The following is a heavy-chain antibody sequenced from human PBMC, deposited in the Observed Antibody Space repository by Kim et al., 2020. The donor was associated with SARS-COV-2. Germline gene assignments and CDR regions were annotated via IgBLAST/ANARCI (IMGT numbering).Heavy chain of an antibody. D-gene: IGHD1-1*01. V-gene: IGHV4-31*02. Sequence: YYNPSLKSRVTISVDTSKNPFSLKLSSVTAADTAVYYCARAGKTEPFDYWGQGTLVTVSS. CDR3: ARAGKTEPFDY. J-gene: IGHJ4*02.